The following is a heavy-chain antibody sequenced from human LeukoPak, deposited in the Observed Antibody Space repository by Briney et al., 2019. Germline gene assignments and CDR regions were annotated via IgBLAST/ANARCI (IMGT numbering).Heavy chain of an antibody. CDR3: ARERYRGDTFDI. V-gene: IGHV1-2*02. D-gene: IGHD1-1*01. CDR1: GYTFTDYY. CDR2: INPNSGGP. Sequence: GASVKVSCKAPGYTFTDYYMHWVRQAPGQGLEWMGWINPNSGGPNYPQKFQGSVTMTRDTSISTAYMELSRLRSDDTAVYYCARERYRGDTFDIWGQGTMVTVSS. J-gene: IGHJ3*02.